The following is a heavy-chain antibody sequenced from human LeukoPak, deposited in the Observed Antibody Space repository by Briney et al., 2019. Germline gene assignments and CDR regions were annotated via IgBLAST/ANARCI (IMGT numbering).Heavy chain of an antibody. CDR2: INHSGST. J-gene: IGHJ5*02. D-gene: IGHD2-8*01. Sequence: SETLSLTCAVYGGSFSGYYWSWIRQPPGKGLEWIGEINHSGSTNYNPSLKSRVTISVDTSKNQFSLKLSSVTAADTAVYYCARLRYCTNGVCPWGQGTLVAVSS. V-gene: IGHV4-34*01. CDR1: GGSFSGYY. CDR3: ARLRYCTNGVCP.